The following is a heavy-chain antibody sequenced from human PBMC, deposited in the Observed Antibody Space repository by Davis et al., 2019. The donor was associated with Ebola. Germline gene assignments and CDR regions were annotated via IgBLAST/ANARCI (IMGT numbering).Heavy chain of an antibody. V-gene: IGHV4-34*01. J-gene: IGHJ3*02. Sequence: SETLSLTCAVYGGSFSGYYWTWIRQSPGKGLEWIGEINHSGRINYNPSLKSRVTISEDTSKNQFSLKVNSVTAADTAVYYCARVVPYYYDSSGYYHPDAFDIWGQGTMVTVSS. CDR1: GGSFSGYY. D-gene: IGHD3-22*01. CDR3: ARVVPYYYDSSGYYHPDAFDI. CDR2: INHSGRI.